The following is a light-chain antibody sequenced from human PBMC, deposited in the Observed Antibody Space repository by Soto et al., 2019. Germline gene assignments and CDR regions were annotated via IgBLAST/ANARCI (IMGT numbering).Light chain of an antibody. J-gene: IGKJ1*01. CDR3: QQYHNLWT. CDR2: RAS. V-gene: IGKV3-15*01. CDR1: HYIYSN. Sequence: EIVMTQSPATLSVSPGERATLSCTASHYIYSNVAWFQQRPGQAPRLLIYRASTRATGTPARFSGSGSGTEFTLTITSLQSEDFALYYRQQYHNLWTFGQGTEVEIK.